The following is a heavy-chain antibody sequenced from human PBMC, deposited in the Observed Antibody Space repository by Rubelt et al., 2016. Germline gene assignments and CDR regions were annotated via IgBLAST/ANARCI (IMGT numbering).Heavy chain of an antibody. Sequence: QVQLQQWGAGLLKPSETLSLTCAVYGGSFSGYYWSWIRQPPGKGLEWIGYIYYSGSTNYNPSLKSRVTISVDTSKNQFSLKLSSVTAADTAVYYCARVNGYDLNYYYYYGMDVWGQGTTVTVSS. J-gene: IGHJ6*02. CDR1: GGSFSGYY. CDR2: IYYSGST. D-gene: IGHD5-12*01. CDR3: ARVNGYDLNYYYYYGMDV. V-gene: IGHV4-34*11.